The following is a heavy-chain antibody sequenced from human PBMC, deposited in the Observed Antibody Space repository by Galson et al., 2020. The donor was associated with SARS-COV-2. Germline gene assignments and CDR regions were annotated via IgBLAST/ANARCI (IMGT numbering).Heavy chain of an antibody. CDR3: ARVRVDTGIPREFDI. D-gene: IGHD5-18*01. V-gene: IGHV4-34*01. CDR2: LNHSGNT. Sequence: SETLSLTCAVYGGSFGGDFWPWIRQPPGKGLEWIGQLNHSGNTNYNPSLKSRVTISVDTSIRQFSLKVISVPAADTAVYYCARVRVDTGIPREFDIWGHGTMVAISS. CDR1: GGSFGGDF. J-gene: IGHJ3*02.